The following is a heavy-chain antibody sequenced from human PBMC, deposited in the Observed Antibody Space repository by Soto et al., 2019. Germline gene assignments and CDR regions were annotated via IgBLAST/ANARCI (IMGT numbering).Heavy chain of an antibody. V-gene: IGHV4-30-4*01. Sequence: PSETLSLTCTVSGGSISSADYYWSWIRQPPGKGLEWIGYIYFSGSTYYNPSLKSRVTISVDTSKNQFSLRLRSVTAADTAVYYCARERYNYAFYFDYWGQGTLVTVSS. D-gene: IGHD5-18*01. CDR3: ARERYNYAFYFDY. J-gene: IGHJ4*02. CDR1: GGSISSADYY. CDR2: IYFSGST.